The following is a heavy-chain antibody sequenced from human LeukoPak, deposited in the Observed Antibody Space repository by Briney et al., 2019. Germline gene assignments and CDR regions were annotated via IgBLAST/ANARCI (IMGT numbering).Heavy chain of an antibody. Sequence: ASVKVSCKASGYAFTSYDINWVRQATGQGLEWMGWMNPNSGNTGYAQKFQGRVTITRNTSISTAYMELSSLRSEDTAVYYCARGRYNWNYGETFDYWGQGTLVTVSS. V-gene: IGHV1-8*03. D-gene: IGHD1-7*01. CDR2: MNPNSGNT. CDR1: GYAFTSYD. J-gene: IGHJ4*02. CDR3: ARGRYNWNYGETFDY.